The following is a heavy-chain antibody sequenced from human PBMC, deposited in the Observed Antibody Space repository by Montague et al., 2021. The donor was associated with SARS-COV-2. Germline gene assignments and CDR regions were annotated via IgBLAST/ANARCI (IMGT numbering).Heavy chain of an antibody. V-gene: IGHV5-51*01. J-gene: IGHJ4*02. CDR2: IYPGDSDT. CDR3: ARLTERTNIVLLVAATPYMFFDY. D-gene: IGHD2-15*01. CDR1: GYSFTSYW. Sequence: QSGAEVKKPGESLQISCKGSGYSFTSYWIGWVRQMPGKGLEWMGIIYPGDSDTRYSPSFQGQVTISADTSISTAYLQWSSLKASDTAMYYCARLTERTNIVLLVAATPYMFFDYWGQGTLVTVSS.